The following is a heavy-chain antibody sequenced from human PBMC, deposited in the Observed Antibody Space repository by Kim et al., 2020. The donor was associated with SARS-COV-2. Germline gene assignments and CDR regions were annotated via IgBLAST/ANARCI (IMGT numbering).Heavy chain of an antibody. D-gene: IGHD6-13*01. CDR3: AKGHSSSWYVDSFDY. V-gene: IGHV3-30*18. CDR1: GFTFSSYG. J-gene: IGHJ4*02. CDR2: ISYDGSNK. Sequence: GGSLRLSCAASGFTFSSYGMHWVRQAPGKGLEWVAVISYDGSNKYYADSVKGRFTISRDNSKNTLYLQMNSLRAEDTAVYYCAKGHSSSWYVDSFDYWGQGTLVTVSS.